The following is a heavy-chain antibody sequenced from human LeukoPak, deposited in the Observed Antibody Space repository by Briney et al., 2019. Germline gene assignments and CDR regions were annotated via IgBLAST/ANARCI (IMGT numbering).Heavy chain of an antibody. CDR2: INNDGSST. CDR1: GFTFSYYW. V-gene: IGHV3-74*01. D-gene: IGHD4-17*01. CDR3: ARGGAMTTVTTY. J-gene: IGHJ4*02. Sequence: GGSLRLSCAASGFTFSYYWMHWVRQAPGKGLVWVSRINNDGSSTSYADSVKGRFTISRDTAKNTLYLQMTSLRVEDTAVYYCARGGAMTTVTTYWGQGTLVTVSS.